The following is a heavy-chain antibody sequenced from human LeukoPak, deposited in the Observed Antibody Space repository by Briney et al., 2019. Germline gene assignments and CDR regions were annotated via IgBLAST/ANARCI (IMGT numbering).Heavy chain of an antibody. D-gene: IGHD3-22*01. Sequence: QTGGSLRLSCAASGFTVSSNYMSWVRQAPGKGLEWVSVIYSGGSTYYADSVKGRFTISRDNSKNTLYLQMNSLRAEDTAVYYCARYSLDPRYYYDSSGYSPAPGPAFDIWGQGTTVTVSS. CDR1: GFTVSSNY. CDR2: IYSGGST. J-gene: IGHJ3*02. CDR3: ARYSLDPRYYYDSSGYSPAPGPAFDI. V-gene: IGHV3-53*01.